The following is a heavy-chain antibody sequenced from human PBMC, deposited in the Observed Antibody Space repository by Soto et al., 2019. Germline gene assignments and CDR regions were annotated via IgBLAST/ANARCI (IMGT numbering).Heavy chain of an antibody. D-gene: IGHD3-3*01. CDR1: GYTLTDYY. CDR3: AIEGGAAHGALREWYWDL. Sequence: HVHLVQSGAEVKKTGASVTVSCKTSGYTLTDYYMHWVRQAPGQGLEWMVWINPHTGDTGIAERFQGSVTRPGGTATDPALMDLTSVASDETAIYYCAIEGGAAHGALREWYWDLCGRESLVTVSS. V-gene: IGHV1-2*02. CDR2: INPHTGDT. J-gene: IGHJ2*01.